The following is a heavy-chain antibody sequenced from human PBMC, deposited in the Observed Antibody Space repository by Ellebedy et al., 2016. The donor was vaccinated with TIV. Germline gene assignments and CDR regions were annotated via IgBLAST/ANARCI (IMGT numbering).Heavy chain of an antibody. D-gene: IGHD1-26*01. V-gene: IGHV1-46*04. Sequence: AASVKVSCKASGYTFTRYYMHWARQAPGQGLEWMGIVNPSGGSTSYAQKLQGRVTMTEDTSTDTAYMELSSLRSDDTAMYYCTTDRDGSYFDLDSWGQGTPVTVSS. CDR2: VNPSGGST. CDR1: GYTFTRYY. CDR3: TTDRDGSYFDLDS. J-gene: IGHJ4*02.